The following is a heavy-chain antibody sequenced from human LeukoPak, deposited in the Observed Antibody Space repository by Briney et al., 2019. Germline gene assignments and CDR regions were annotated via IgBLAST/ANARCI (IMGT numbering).Heavy chain of an antibody. Sequence: SETLSLTCTVSGGSISSYYWSWIRQPPGKGLEWIGYIYYSGSTNYNPSLKSRVTISVDTSKNQFSLKLSSVTAADTAVYYCARPKRGYSYGIIDYWGQGTLVTVSS. CDR2: IYYSGST. V-gene: IGHV4-59*01. CDR1: GGSISSYY. J-gene: IGHJ4*02. D-gene: IGHD5-18*01. CDR3: ARPKRGYSYGIIDY.